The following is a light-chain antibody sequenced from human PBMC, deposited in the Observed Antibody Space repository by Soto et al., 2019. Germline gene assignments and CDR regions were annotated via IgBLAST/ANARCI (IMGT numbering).Light chain of an antibody. Sequence: QPVLTQSPSASASLGASVKLTCTLDSGHSTYAIAWHRQQPERGPRYLMKVNSDGSRSKGDGIPDHFSGSSSGAERYLTISSLQSEDEADYYCQTWGTGHVVFGGGTQLTVL. CDR1: SGHSTYA. CDR3: QTWGTGHVV. J-gene: IGLJ2*01. CDR2: VNSDGSR. V-gene: IGLV4-69*01.